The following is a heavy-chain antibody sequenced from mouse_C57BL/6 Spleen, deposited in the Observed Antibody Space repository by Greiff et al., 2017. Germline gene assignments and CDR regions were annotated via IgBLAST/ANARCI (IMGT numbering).Heavy chain of an antibody. Sequence: VQLQQSGAELVKPGASVKLSCKASGYTFTEYTIHWVKPRTGQGLEWIGWFYTGSGSIKYNEKFKDKATLTADKSSSTVYMGLSSLTSDDSAVYFCARHEGFYYCNYLDYWGQGTTLTVSS. CDR2: FYTGSGSI. V-gene: IGHV1-62-2*01. CDR3: ARHEGFYYCNYLDY. J-gene: IGHJ2*01. CDR1: GYTFTEYT. D-gene: IGHD2-1*01.